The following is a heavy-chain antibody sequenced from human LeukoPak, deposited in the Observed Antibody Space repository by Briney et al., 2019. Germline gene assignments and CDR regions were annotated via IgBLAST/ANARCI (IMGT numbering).Heavy chain of an antibody. J-gene: IGHJ6*02. Sequence: SETLSLTCAVSGGSFSGYYWDWIRQSPGKGLEWIGEINHGGSTNYNPTLKSRVTISVDTSKNHFSLKLSFVIAADTAVYYCARGLWASHYGMDVWGQGTTVTVSS. CDR1: GGSFSGYY. D-gene: IGHD3-10*01. CDR3: ARGLWASHYGMDV. CDR2: INHGGST. V-gene: IGHV4-34*01.